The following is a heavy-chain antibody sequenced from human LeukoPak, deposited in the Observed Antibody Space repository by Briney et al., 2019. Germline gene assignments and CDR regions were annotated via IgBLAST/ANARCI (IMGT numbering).Heavy chain of an antibody. D-gene: IGHD3-3*01. CDR2: IYYSGST. V-gene: IGHV4-59*01. CDR1: GGSISSYY. CDR3: ARLRFLEWLSGPGRSYYFDY. J-gene: IGHJ4*02. Sequence: SETLSLTCSVSGGSISSYYWSWIRQPPGKGLEWIGYIYYSGSTNYNPSLKSRVTISVDTSKNQFSLRLNSVTAADTAVYYCARLRFLEWLSGPGRSYYFDYWGQGTLVTVSS.